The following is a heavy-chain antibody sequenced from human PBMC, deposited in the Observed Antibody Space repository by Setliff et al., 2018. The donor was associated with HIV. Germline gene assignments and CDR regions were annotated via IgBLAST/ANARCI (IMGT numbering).Heavy chain of an antibody. Sequence: SETLSLTCTVSGGSISSGGYYWSWIRQHPGKGLEWIGYIFYTGSTYYSPSLKSRVTISADPSKNQFSLELTSVTAADTAVYYCGRLSETAMASFGSWGQGTLVTVSS. CDR1: GGSISSGGYY. CDR3: GRLSETAMASFGS. V-gene: IGHV4-31*02. J-gene: IGHJ4*02. CDR2: IFYTGST. D-gene: IGHD5-18*01.